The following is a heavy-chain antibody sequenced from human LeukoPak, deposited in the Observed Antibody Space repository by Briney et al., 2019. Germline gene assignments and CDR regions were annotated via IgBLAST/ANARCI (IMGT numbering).Heavy chain of an antibody. J-gene: IGHJ4*02. CDR3: AGGSSVTYYYFDY. CDR2: ISSSSSYI. Sequence: GGSLRLSCAASGLTFSSYSMNWVRQAPGKGLEWVSSISSSSSYIYSADSVKGRFTISRDNAKNSLYLQMNSLRAEDTAVYYCAGGSSVTYYYFDYWGQGTLVTVSS. D-gene: IGHD5/OR15-5a*01. CDR1: GLTFSSYS. V-gene: IGHV3-21*01.